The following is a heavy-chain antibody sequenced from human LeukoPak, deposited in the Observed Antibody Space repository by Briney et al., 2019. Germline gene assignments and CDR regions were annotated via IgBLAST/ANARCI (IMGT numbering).Heavy chain of an antibody. D-gene: IGHD3-22*01. CDR3: ARGHYYDSSGYSDAFDI. J-gene: IGHJ3*02. CDR1: GGSFSGYY. Sequence: KASETLSLTCAVYGGSFSGYYWSWIRQPPGKGLEWIGEINHSGSTNYNPSLKSRVTISVDTSKNQFSLKLSSVTAADTAVYYCARGHYYDSSGYSDAFDIWGQGTMVTVSS. V-gene: IGHV4-34*01. CDR2: INHSGST.